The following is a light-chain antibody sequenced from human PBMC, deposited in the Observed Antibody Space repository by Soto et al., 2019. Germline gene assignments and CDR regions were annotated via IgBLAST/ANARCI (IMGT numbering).Light chain of an antibody. CDR1: QVIGSRY. CDR2: GAS. CDR3: QQYNDWPTYT. V-gene: IGKV3-15*01. J-gene: IGKJ2*01. Sequence: EIVMTQSPGTLSLSPGERATISCRASQVIGSRYLAWYHQKSGQAPRLLIFGASIRATGVPARFSAGGSGTEFTLTISSLQSEDFATYYCQQYNDWPTYTFGQGTNLEIK.